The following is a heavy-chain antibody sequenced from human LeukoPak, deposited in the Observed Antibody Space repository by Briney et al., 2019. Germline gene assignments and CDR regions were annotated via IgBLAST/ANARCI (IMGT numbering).Heavy chain of an antibody. CDR3: ARARASGIQVDY. CDR1: GFTFSIYS. D-gene: IGHD3-10*01. Sequence: TGGSLRLSCAASGFTFSIYSMNWVRQAPGKGLEWVSSISSSSSYIYYADSVKGRFTISRDNAKNSLYLQMNSLRAEDTAVYYCARARASGIQVDYWGQGTLVTVSS. CDR2: ISSSSSYI. J-gene: IGHJ4*02. V-gene: IGHV3-21*01.